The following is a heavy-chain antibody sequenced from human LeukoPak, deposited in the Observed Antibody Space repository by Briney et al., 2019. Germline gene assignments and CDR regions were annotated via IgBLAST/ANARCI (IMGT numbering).Heavy chain of an antibody. Sequence: GGSLRLSCAASGFTFSSYGMHWARQAPGKGLEWVSSISSSRSYIYYADSVKGRFTISRDNAKNSLYLQMNSLRAEDTAVYYCARGKVGATTDYAFDIWGQGTMVTVSS. V-gene: IGHV3-21*01. CDR3: ARGKVGATTDYAFDI. CDR1: GFTFSSYG. J-gene: IGHJ3*02. CDR2: ISSSRSYI. D-gene: IGHD1-26*01.